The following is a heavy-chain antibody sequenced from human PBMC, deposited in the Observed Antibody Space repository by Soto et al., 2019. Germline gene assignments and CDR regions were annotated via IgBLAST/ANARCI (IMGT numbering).Heavy chain of an antibody. J-gene: IGHJ4*02. CDR1: GFTFSDYY. V-gene: IGHV3-11*01. CDR2: ISSSGSTI. CDR3: ARDRGYSYGYPTLFDY. Sequence: PGGSLRLSCAASGFTFSDYYMSWIRQAPGKGLEWVSYISSSGSTIYYADSVKGRFTISGDNAKNSLYLQMNSLRAEDTAVYYCARDRGYSYGYPTLFDYWGQGTLVTVSS. D-gene: IGHD5-18*01.